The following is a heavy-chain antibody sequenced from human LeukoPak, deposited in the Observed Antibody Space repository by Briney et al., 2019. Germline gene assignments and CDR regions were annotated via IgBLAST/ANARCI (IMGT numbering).Heavy chain of an antibody. CDR2: INPSGGAT. V-gene: IGHV1-46*01. J-gene: IGHJ4*02. D-gene: IGHD6-13*01. Sequence: GASVKVSCKASGYTFISYFIHWVRQAPGQGLEWMGIINPSGGATSYAQKFQGRVTMTRDTSTSAVYMELNSLKSEGTAVYYCAREGGIAATGFDYWGQGTLVTVSS. CDR3: AREGGIAATGFDY. CDR1: GYTFISYF.